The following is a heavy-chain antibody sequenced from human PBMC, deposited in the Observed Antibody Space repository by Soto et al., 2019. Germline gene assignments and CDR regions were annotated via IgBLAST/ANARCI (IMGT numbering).Heavy chain of an antibody. CDR1: GGSISSSSYY. V-gene: IGHV4-39*01. Sequence: SETLSLTCTVSGGSISSSSYYRGWIRQPPGKGLEWIGSIYYSGSTYYNPSLKSRVTISVDTSKNQFSLKLSSVTAADTAVYYCARHLYGGSFDYWGQGTLVTVSS. J-gene: IGHJ4*02. CDR2: IYYSGST. CDR3: ARHLYGGSFDY. D-gene: IGHD4-17*01.